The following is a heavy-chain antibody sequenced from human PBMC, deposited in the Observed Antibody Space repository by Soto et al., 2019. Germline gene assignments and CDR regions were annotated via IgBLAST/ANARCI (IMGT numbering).Heavy chain of an antibody. V-gene: IGHV3-33*01. D-gene: IGHD2-8*01. CDR3: ARDLPQRSLLYPYGMDV. Sequence: QVQLVESGGGVVQPGRSLRLSCAASGFTFSSYGMHWVRQAPGKGLEWVAVIWYDGSNKYYADSVKGRFTISRDNSKNTRYRQMNSLRAEDTAVYYCARDLPQRSLLYPYGMDVWGQGTTVTVSS. CDR2: IWYDGSNK. CDR1: GFTFSSYG. J-gene: IGHJ6*02.